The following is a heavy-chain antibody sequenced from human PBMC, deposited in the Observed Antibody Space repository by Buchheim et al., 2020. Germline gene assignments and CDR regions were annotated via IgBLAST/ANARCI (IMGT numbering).Heavy chain of an antibody. V-gene: IGHV4-30-4*01. CDR1: GGSISSGHYY. D-gene: IGHD3-22*01. J-gene: IGHJ4*02. CDR2: IYYSGRT. Sequence: QVQLQESGPGLVKPSQTLSLTCTVSGGSISSGHYYWCWIRQPPGKGLAWIGYIYYSGRTYYNPSLTSRVTISVDPSTTQFSLKLSSVTAEDTAVYYWASLYYYDSSGYPDSDYWGQGTL. CDR3: ASLYYYDSSGYPDSDY.